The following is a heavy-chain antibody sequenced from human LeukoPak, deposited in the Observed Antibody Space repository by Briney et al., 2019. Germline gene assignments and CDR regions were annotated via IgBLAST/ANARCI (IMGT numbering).Heavy chain of an antibody. CDR3: ARARYVNSFYAFDI. Sequence: SETLSLTCTVSGGSISSYYWSWIRLPPGKGLEWIGYLSKSGNTNYSPSLRSRVTIFGDTSKNQFFLKLSSVTAADTAVYYCARARYVNSFYAFDIWGQGTLVTVSS. D-gene: IGHD3-9*01. CDR2: LSKSGNT. CDR1: GGSISSYY. J-gene: IGHJ3*02. V-gene: IGHV4-59*01.